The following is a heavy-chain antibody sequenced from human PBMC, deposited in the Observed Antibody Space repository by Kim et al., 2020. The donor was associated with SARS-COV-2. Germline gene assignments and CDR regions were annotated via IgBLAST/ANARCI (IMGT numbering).Heavy chain of an antibody. J-gene: IGHJ4*02. CDR2: ISYDGSNK. CDR3: AKDQDYDILTGYYRGPFDY. D-gene: IGHD3-9*01. Sequence: GGSLRLSCAASGFTFSSYGMHWVRQAPGKGLEWVAVISYDGSNKYYADSVKGRFTISRDNSKNTLYLQMNSLRAEDTAVYYCAKDQDYDILTGYYRGPFDYWGLGTLVTVSS. CDR1: GFTFSSYG. V-gene: IGHV3-30*18.